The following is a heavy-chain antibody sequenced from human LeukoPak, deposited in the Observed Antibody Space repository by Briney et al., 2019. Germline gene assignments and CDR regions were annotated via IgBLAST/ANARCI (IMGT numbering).Heavy chain of an antibody. CDR2: IATSSDYI. D-gene: IGHD3-10*01. J-gene: IGHJ3*02. Sequence: GGSLILSCAAPGFTFSTYSMNWVRQAPGKGLEWVSSIATSSDYIYCAGSLKGRFTISRDNAKNSLYLHMNSLRPDDTAVYYCARGRSITILRGVAISDGFDIWGQGTKVTVS. CDR3: ARGRSITILRGVAISDGFDI. V-gene: IGHV3-21*06. CDR1: GFTFSTYS.